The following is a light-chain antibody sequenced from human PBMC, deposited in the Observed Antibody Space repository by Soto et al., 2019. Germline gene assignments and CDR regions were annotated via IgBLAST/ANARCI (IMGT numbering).Light chain of an antibody. V-gene: IGLV2-11*01. Sequence: ALTQPRSVSGSPGQSVTISCTGTSSDVGGFNSVSWYQQHPGKAPKLMIYDVNKRPSGVPDRFSGSKSGSTASLTISGLQAEDEADYYCCSYAGSYSYAFATGTKVTV. CDR3: CSYAGSYSYA. CDR2: DVN. J-gene: IGLJ1*01. CDR1: SSDVGGFNS.